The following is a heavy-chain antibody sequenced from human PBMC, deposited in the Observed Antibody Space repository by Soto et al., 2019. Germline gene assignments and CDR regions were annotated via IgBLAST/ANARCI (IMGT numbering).Heavy chain of an antibody. CDR3: ARVTGLYQPLLYFDY. D-gene: IGHD2-2*01. Sequence: LSLTCTVSGGSISSGDYYWSWIRQPPGKGLEWIGYIYYSGSTYYNPSLKSRVTISVDTSKNQFSLKLSSVTAADTAVYYCARVTGLYQPLLYFDYWGQGTLVTVSS. CDR2: IYYSGST. CDR1: GGSISSGDYY. J-gene: IGHJ4*02. V-gene: IGHV4-30-4*01.